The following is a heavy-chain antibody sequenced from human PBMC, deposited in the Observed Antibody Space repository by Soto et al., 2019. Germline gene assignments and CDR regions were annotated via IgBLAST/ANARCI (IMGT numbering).Heavy chain of an antibody. CDR1: GFTFSSYG. V-gene: IGHV3-30*03. D-gene: IGHD1-26*01. CDR3: ARDIWWEPGVDAFHI. CDR2: ISDDGSNT. Sequence: QVQLVESGGGVVQPGRSLRLSCAASGFTFSSYGMHWVRQAPGKGLEWVAVISDDGSNTYYADSVKGRFTISRDNPKNTLYLQMNSLRLEDTAVYYCARDIWWEPGVDAFHIWGQGTMVTVSP. J-gene: IGHJ3*02.